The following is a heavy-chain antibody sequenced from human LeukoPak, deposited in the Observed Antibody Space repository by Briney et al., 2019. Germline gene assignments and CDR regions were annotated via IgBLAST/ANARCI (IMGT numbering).Heavy chain of an antibody. CDR1: GYTFTSYY. CDR2: INPSGGST. CDR3: ARGVVIAPQTFDY. Sequence: ASVKVSCKASGYTFTSYYIHWVRQAPGQGLEWMGIINPSGGSTSYTQKFQGRVTITADKSTSTAYMELSSLRSADTAVYYCARGVVIAPQTFDYWGQGTLVTVSS. D-gene: IGHD2-21*01. V-gene: IGHV1-46*01. J-gene: IGHJ4*02.